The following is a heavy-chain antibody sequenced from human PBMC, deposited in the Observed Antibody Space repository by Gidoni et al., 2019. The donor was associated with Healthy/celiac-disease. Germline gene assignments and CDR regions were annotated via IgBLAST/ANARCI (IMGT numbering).Heavy chain of an antibody. Sequence: QVQLQESGPGLVKPSQTLSLPCTFSAGSISSGDYSWSWIRPPPGKGLEWIWYIYYSGSTYYNPFLKSRVTISVDTSKNQCSLKRSSVTAADTAVYYCARVSPANHHNFDYWGQGTLVTVSS. CDR1: AGSISSGDYS. V-gene: IGHV4-30-4*01. CDR2: IYYSGST. CDR3: ARVSPANHHNFDY. J-gene: IGHJ4*02.